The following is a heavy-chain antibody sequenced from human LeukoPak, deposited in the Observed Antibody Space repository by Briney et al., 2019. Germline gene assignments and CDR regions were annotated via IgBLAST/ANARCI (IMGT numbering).Heavy chain of an antibody. CDR1: GFSFSTYA. D-gene: IGHD1-14*01. J-gene: IGHJ2*01. CDR3: AKARNFWYFDL. CDR2: IRDIDST. Sequence: GGSLLLSCAASGFSFSTYAMSWVRQAPGKGLEWVSTIRDIDSTEYADSVKGRFTVSRDNSKGTLYLQMNSLRAEDTAVYYCAKARNFWYFDLWGRGTLVTVSS. V-gene: IGHV3-23*01.